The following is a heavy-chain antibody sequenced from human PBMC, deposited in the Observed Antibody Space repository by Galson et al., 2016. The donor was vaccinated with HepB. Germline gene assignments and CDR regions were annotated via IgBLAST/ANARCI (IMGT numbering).Heavy chain of an antibody. J-gene: IGHJ4*02. CDR1: GFTFSNDA. CDR3: AKEHSRHGNPYFDY. V-gene: IGHV3-23*01. Sequence: SLRLSCAASGFTFSNDAMSWVRQAPGKGLEWVSGLSDSGSAAYYADSVKGRFTISRDNSKNTLSLQMDSLGVEDTAVYYCAKEHSRHGNPYFDYWGQGTLVTVSS. D-gene: IGHD1-14*01. CDR2: LSDSGSAA.